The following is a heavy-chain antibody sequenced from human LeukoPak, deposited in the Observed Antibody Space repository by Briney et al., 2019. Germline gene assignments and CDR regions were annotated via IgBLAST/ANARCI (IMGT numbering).Heavy chain of an antibody. Sequence: SETLSLTCAVSGGSISSSNWWSWIRQPPGKGLEWIGYIYYSGSTNYNPSLKSRVTISVDTSKNQFSLKLSSVTAADTAVYYCARDSLDIVVVPAGWFDPWGQGTLVTVSS. D-gene: IGHD2-2*01. CDR2: IYYSGST. CDR1: GGSISSSNW. V-gene: IGHV4-4*02. J-gene: IGHJ5*02. CDR3: ARDSLDIVVVPAGWFDP.